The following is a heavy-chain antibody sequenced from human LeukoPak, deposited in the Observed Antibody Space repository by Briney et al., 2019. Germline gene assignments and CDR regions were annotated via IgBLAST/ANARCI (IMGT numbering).Heavy chain of an antibody. V-gene: IGHV3-21*01. J-gene: IGHJ3*02. D-gene: IGHD1-7*01. CDR1: GFTFSSYA. CDR2: ISSSSSYI. Sequence: PGGSLRLSCAASGFTFSSYAVSWVRQAPGKGLEWVSSISSSSSYIYYADSVKGRFTISRDNAKNSLYLQMNSLRAEDTAVYYCAGVYWNYADAFDIWGQGTMVTVSS. CDR3: AGVYWNYADAFDI.